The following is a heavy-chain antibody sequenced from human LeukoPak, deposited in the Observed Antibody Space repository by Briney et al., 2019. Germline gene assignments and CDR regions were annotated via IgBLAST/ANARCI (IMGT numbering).Heavy chain of an antibody. D-gene: IGHD6-13*01. V-gene: IGHV3-64*01. CDR2: ISSNGGST. Sequence: GGSLRLSCAASGFTFSSYAMHWVRQAPGNGLEYVSAISSNGGSTYYANSVKGRFTISRDNAKNSLYLQMNSLRAEDTAVYYCARTGYSKIPDAFDIWGQGTMVTVSS. CDR1: GFTFSSYA. J-gene: IGHJ3*02. CDR3: ARTGYSKIPDAFDI.